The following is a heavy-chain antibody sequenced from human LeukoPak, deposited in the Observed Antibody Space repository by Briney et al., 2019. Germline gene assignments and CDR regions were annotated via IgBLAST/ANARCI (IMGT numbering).Heavy chain of an antibody. CDR1: GGSITSGDYY. CDR3: AREAVLDYYGSGREPYFDY. D-gene: IGHD3-10*01. CDR2: IYYSGRT. Sequence: SETLSLTCTVSGGSITSGDYYWSWLRQSPGNGLEWIGYIYYSGRTYYNPSLKSRVTISVDTSKNQFSLNLTSVTAADTAVYYCAREAVLDYYGSGREPYFDYWGQGALVTVSS. J-gene: IGHJ4*02. V-gene: IGHV4-30-4*01.